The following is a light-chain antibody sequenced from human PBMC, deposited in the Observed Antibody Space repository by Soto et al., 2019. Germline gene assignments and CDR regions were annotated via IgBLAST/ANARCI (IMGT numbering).Light chain of an antibody. J-gene: IGLJ3*02. V-gene: IGLV2-8*01. CDR3: SSSGGIYHYLV. CDR1: SSDIGGYNS. Sequence: QSALTQPPSASGSPGQSVTISCTGTSSDIGGYNSVSWYQQHPGKAPRLMIYEVNKRPSGVPDRFSGSKSGYTASLTVSGLQTEDEAFYYCSSSGGIYHYLVFGGGTKLTVL. CDR2: EVN.